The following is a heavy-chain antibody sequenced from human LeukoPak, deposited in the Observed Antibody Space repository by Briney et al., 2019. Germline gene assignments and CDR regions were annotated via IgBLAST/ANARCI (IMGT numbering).Heavy chain of an antibody. Sequence: ASVKVSCKASGYTFTSYYMHWVRQAPGQGLEWMGIINPSGGSTSYAQKFQGRVTMTRDTSTSTVYTELSSLRSEDTAVYYCARGGGYFDWLSYYYYYGMDVWGQGTTVTVSS. V-gene: IGHV1-46*01. CDR3: ARGGGYFDWLSYYYYYGMDV. CDR2: INPSGGST. CDR1: GYTFTSYY. D-gene: IGHD3-9*01. J-gene: IGHJ6*02.